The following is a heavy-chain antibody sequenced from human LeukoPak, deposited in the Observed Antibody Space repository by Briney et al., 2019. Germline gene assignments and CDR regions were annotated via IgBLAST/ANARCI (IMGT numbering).Heavy chain of an antibody. J-gene: IGHJ4*02. CDR3: ARVSYDYGFDY. Sequence: GGSLRLYCAASEFSFSSFAMSWVRQAPGKGLEWVSIISGSGGSTNYADSVKGRFTISRDNPKNTLYLQMNNLRAEDTAVYYCARVSYDYGFDYWGQGALVTVSS. D-gene: IGHD5-12*01. V-gene: IGHV3-23*01. CDR1: EFSFSSFA. CDR2: ISGSGGST.